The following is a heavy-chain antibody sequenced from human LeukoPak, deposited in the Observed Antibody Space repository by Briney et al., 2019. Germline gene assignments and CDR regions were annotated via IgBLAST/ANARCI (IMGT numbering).Heavy chain of an antibody. CDR1: GGSISSYY. V-gene: IGHV4-59*12. D-gene: IGHD6-13*01. CDR2: ISYSGST. J-gene: IGHJ1*01. Sequence: SETLSLTCTVSGGSISSYYWSWIGQPPGQGLEGVGYISYSGSTNYNPSLQSRVTISVDTSKNQFSLTLSSVTAADTAVYYCARDQQLARGYFQHWGQGTLVTVSS. CDR3: ARDQQLARGYFQH.